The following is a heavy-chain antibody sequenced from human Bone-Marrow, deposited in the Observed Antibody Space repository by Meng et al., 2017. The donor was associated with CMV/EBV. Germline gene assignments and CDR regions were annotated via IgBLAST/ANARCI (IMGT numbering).Heavy chain of an antibody. Sequence: QVQVQQWGAGLLKPSEPLSLTCSFYGGSFSGYYWSWIRQPPGKGLEWIGEINHSGSTNYNPSLKSRVTISVDTSKNQFSLKLSSVTAADTAVYYCARGVDYYDSSGYYYWGQGTLVTVSS. CDR2: INHSGST. CDR3: ARGVDYYDSSGYYY. J-gene: IGHJ4*02. V-gene: IGHV4-34*01. CDR1: GGSFSGYY. D-gene: IGHD3-22*01.